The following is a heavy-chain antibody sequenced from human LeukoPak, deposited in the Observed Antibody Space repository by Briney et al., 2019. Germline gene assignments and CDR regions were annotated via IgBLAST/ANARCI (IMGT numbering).Heavy chain of an antibody. CDR2: INPNSGGT. D-gene: IGHD3-10*01. Sequence: GASVKVSCKASGYTFTGYYMHWVRQAPGQGLEWMGWINPNSGGTNYAQKFQGRVTMTRDTSISTAYMELSRLRSDDTAVYYCARMRITMVRGVPEFDYWGQGTLVTVSS. J-gene: IGHJ4*02. CDR1: GYTFTGYY. V-gene: IGHV1-2*02. CDR3: ARMRITMVRGVPEFDY.